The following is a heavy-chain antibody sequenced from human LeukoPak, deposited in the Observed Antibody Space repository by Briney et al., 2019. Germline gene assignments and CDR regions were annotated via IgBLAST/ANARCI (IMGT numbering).Heavy chain of an antibody. CDR2: IYYSGST. D-gene: IGHD5-12*01. Sequence: SETLSLTCTVSGVSVSSGSYYWSWIRQPPGKGLEWIGYIYYSGSTNYNPSLKSRVTISVDTSKNQFSLKLSSVTAADTAVYYCARDPTILYGMDVWGQGTTVTVSS. J-gene: IGHJ6*02. CDR1: GVSVSSGSYY. V-gene: IGHV4-61*01. CDR3: ARDPTILYGMDV.